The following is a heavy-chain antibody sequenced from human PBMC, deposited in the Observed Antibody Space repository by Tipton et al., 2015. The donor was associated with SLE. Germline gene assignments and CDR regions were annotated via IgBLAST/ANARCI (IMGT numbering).Heavy chain of an antibody. Sequence: LRLSCSVSGGAISSSGYYWGWIRQPPSKELEWIGHAYYTGSTYYSPSLRSRVTISVDTSKNQFSLTLSSVTAAATAVYYCARVGVPNVFESWGRGTLVTVSS. CDR1: GGAISSSGYY. CDR2: AYYTGST. CDR3: ARVGVPNVFES. V-gene: IGHV4-39*01. D-gene: IGHD1-26*01. J-gene: IGHJ4*02.